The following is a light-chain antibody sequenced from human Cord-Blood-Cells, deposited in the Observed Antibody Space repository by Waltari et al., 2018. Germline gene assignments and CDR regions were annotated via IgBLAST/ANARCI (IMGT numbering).Light chain of an antibody. CDR3: SSYTSSSTWV. V-gene: IGLV2-14*01. Sequence: QSALTQPASVSGSPGQSITISCTGTSRDVGGYNYVSWYQQHPVKAPKLMIYEVSNRPSGVSNRFSGSKSGNTASLTISGLQAEDEADYYCSSYTSSSTWVFGGGTKLTVL. CDR2: EVS. J-gene: IGLJ3*02. CDR1: SRDVGGYNY.